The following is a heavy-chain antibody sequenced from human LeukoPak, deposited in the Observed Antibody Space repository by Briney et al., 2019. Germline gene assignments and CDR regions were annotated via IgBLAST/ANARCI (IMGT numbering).Heavy chain of an antibody. Sequence: GGSLRLSCAASGITFGNNWMHWVRQGPGRGLVWISRINSDGGGAIYADSVKGRFTVSRDNAKNTLYLQMNSLRAEDTAVHYCARDVPHNWFDTWGQGTLVTVSS. V-gene: IGHV3-74*01. CDR1: GITFGNNW. CDR3: ARDVPHNWFDT. CDR2: INSDGGGA. J-gene: IGHJ5*02.